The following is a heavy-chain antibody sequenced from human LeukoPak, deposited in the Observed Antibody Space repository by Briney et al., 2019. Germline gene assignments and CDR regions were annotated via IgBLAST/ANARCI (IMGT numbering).Heavy chain of an antibody. CDR3: ARRRGTGWYYFDF. J-gene: IGHJ4*02. CDR2: IYYTGDT. Sequence: SETLSLTCTVSGGSISSSSHYWGWIRQPPGKGLEWIGSIYYTGDTYYNPSLKSRVTISVDTSQNQFSLKLSSVTAADTAVYYCARRRGTGWYYFDFWGQGTLVTVFS. V-gene: IGHV4-39*01. D-gene: IGHD6-19*01. CDR1: GGSISSSSHY.